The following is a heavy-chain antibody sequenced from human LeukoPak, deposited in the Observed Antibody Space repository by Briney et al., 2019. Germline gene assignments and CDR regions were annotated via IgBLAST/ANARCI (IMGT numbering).Heavy chain of an antibody. Sequence: PSETLSLTCAVYGGSFSGYYWSWIRQPPGKGLEWIGEINHGGSTNYNPSLKSRVTISVDTSKNQFSLKLSSVTAADTAVYYCARGWGSVFDYWGQGTLVTVSS. CDR2: INHGGST. J-gene: IGHJ4*02. CDR1: GGSFSGYY. CDR3: ARGWGSVFDY. V-gene: IGHV4-34*01. D-gene: IGHD7-27*01.